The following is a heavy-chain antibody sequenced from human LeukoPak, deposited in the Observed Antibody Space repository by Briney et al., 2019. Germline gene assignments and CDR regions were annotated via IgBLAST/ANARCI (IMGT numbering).Heavy chain of an antibody. CDR2: IYYSGST. J-gene: IGHJ6*03. D-gene: IGHD3-10*01. V-gene: IGHV4-39*01. CDR3: ARHPVWFGELYYYYYMDV. Sequence: PSETLSLTCTVSGGSISSSSYYWGWIRQPPGKGLEWIGSIYYSGSTCYSPSRKSRVTISVDTSKNQFFLKLSSVTAADTAVYYCARHPVWFGELYYYYYMDVWGKGTTVTISS. CDR1: GGSISSSSYY.